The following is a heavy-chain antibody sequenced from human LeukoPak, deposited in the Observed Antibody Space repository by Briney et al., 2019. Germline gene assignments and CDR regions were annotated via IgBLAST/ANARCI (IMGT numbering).Heavy chain of an antibody. CDR2: ISSSSSYI. CDR1: GFTFSSYS. V-gene: IGHV3-21*01. D-gene: IGHD5-18*01. Sequence: GGSLRLSCAASGFTFSSYSMNRVRQAPGKGLEWVSSISSSSSYIYYADSVKGRFTISRDNAKNSLYLQMNSLRAEDTAVYYCARDRRGYSYGFDYWGQGTLVTVSS. J-gene: IGHJ4*02. CDR3: ARDRRGYSYGFDY.